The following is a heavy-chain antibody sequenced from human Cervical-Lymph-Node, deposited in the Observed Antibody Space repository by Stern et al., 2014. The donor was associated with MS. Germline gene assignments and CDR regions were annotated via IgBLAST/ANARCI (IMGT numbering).Heavy chain of an antibody. V-gene: IGHV3-7*01. CDR1: GFTFSTYW. Sequence: EVQLVQSEGGLVQPGGSLRLSCAASGFTFSTYWMSWVRQAPGKGQEWVANIKQDGSQKYYVDSVKGRFTISRDNAKNSLYLQMNSLRAEDTAVYYCARPECTGGTCYSSWFDPWGQGTLVTVSS. J-gene: IGHJ5*02. CDR2: IKQDGSQK. CDR3: ARPECTGGTCYSSWFDP. D-gene: IGHD2-15*01.